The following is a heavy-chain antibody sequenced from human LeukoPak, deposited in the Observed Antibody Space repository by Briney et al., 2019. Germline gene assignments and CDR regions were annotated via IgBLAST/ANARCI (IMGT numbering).Heavy chain of an antibody. V-gene: IGHV3-23*01. CDR2: ISGSGGST. Sequence: GGSLRLSCAGSGFTFSSYAMSWVRQAPGKGLEWVSAISGSGGSTYYADSVKGRFTISRDNSKNTLYLQMNSLRAEDTAVYYCAKDRVMITFGGVIDWFDPWGQGTLVTVSS. J-gene: IGHJ5*02. CDR3: AKDRVMITFGGVIDWFDP. CDR1: GFTFSSYA. D-gene: IGHD3-16*02.